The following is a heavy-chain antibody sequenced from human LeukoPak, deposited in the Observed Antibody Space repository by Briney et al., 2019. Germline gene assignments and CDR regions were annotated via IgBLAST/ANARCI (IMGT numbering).Heavy chain of an antibody. V-gene: IGHV3-7*03. Sequence: GGSVKLSCVASVFIFGKNCIGWVRQAPWKGLEWVASIKLDGSEKNYVDSVKGRFTISRDNTKNSLYLQMNSLRAEDTAVFYCARDQYDTWSRRGNFDSWGQGTLVIVSS. CDR2: IKLDGSEK. D-gene: IGHD3-3*01. J-gene: IGHJ4*02. CDR1: VFIFGKNC. CDR3: ARDQYDTWSRRGNFDS.